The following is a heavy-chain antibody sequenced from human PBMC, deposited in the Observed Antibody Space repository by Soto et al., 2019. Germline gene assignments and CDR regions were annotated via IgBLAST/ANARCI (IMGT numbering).Heavy chain of an antibody. CDR1: GGTFSNYA. V-gene: IGHV1-69*13. CDR3: ARPVEMATISRSYLFY. D-gene: IGHD5-12*01. J-gene: IGHJ4*02. Sequence: SVKVSCKASGGTFSNYAINWVRQAPGEGLEWMGGIIPIFGTGNYAQKFQGRVTITADESTSTAYLDLSGLRPEDTAVYYCARPVEMATISRSYLFYWGQGTLVTVSS. CDR2: IIPIFGTG.